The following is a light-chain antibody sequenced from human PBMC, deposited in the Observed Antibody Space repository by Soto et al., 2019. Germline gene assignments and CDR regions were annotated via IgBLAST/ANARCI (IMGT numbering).Light chain of an antibody. CDR3: SSYAGSSNV. J-gene: IGLJ1*01. Sequence: QAVRTQPPSASGYPGQSVSISCTGTSSDVGGYNYVSWYQQHPGKAPKLMIYEVNKRPSGVPDRFSGSKSGNTASLTVSGLQAEDEADYYCSSYAGSSNVFGTGTTSPS. CDR2: EVN. CDR1: SSDVGGYNY. V-gene: IGLV2-8*01.